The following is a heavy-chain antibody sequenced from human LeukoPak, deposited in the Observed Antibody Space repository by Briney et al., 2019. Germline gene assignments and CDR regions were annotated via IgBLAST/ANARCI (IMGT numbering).Heavy chain of an antibody. V-gene: IGHV4-61*01. CDR2: IYYSGST. D-gene: IGHD3-3*01. CDR3: ARGAYDLSSGYPPPWFDP. Sequence: SETLSLTCTVSGVSVSSDSYYWSWIRQPPGKGLEWIGYIYYSGSTNNNPSLKGRVTLSVDTSKNQFSLKLRSVTAADTAVYYCARGAYDLSSGYPPPWFDPWGQGTLVTVSS. J-gene: IGHJ5*02. CDR1: GVSVSSDSYY.